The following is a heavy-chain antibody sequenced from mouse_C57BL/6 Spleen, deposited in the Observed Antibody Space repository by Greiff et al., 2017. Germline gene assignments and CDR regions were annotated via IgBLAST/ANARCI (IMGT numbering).Heavy chain of an antibody. D-gene: IGHD3-3*01. CDR2: IDPSDSYT. J-gene: IGHJ2*01. V-gene: IGHV1-50*01. Sequence: QVQLQQPGAELVKPGASVKLSCKASGYTFTSYWMQWVKQTPGQGLEWIGEIDPSDSYTNYNQKFKGKATLTVDTSSSTAYMQLSSLTSEDSAVYYCARGGGTWDYWGQGTTLTVSS. CDR1: GYTFTSYW. CDR3: ARGGGTWDY.